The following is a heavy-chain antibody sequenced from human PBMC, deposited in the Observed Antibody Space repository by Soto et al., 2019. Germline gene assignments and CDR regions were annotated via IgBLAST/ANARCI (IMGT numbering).Heavy chain of an antibody. CDR2: IYYSGST. D-gene: IGHD2-21*02. Sequence: PSETLSLTCTVSGGSVSSGSYYWSWIRQPPGKGLEWIGYIYYSGSTNYNPSLKSRVTISVDTSKNQFSLKLSSVTAADAAVYYCARDTYCGGDCYSGFDYWGQGTLVTVSS. V-gene: IGHV4-61*01. CDR3: ARDTYCGGDCYSGFDY. CDR1: GGSVSSGSYY. J-gene: IGHJ4*02.